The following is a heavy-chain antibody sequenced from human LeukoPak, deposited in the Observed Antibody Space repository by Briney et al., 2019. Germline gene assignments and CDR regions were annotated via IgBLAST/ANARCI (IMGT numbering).Heavy chain of an antibody. D-gene: IGHD2-2*01. Sequence: PGGSLRLSCAASGFTFSSYAMHWVRKAPGQGLELEAVISYDGSNKYYEDSVKGRFDISSDNSKNTLYLQMTSLRAEDTAVYYCAKAYGYCTTTSCSHEEFDYWGQGTLVTVSS. CDR3: AKAYGYCTTTSCSHEEFDY. J-gene: IGHJ4*02. CDR2: ISYDGSNK. V-gene: IGHV3-30*09. CDR1: GFTFSSYA.